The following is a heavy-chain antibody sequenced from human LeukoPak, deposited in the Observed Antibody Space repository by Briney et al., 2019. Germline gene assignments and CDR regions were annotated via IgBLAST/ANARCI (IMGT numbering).Heavy chain of an antibody. CDR3: PRVYNSSSGKGMDV. J-gene: IGHJ6*02. V-gene: IGHV3-48*03. CDR2: ISSSDSTI. D-gene: IGHD6-6*01. Sequence: PGRCLRLSCAASGFTFSNYEMNWVRQAPGKGLEWVSYISSSDSTIYYTDSVKDRFSISRGNAKNSLYLQMNSLRAEDTAVYFCPRVYNSSSGKGMDVWGQGTTVTVS. CDR1: GFTFSNYE.